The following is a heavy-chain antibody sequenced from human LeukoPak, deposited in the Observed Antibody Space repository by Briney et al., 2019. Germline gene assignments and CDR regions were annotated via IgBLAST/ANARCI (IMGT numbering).Heavy chain of an antibody. Sequence: GGSLRLSCAASGFTFSSYSLNWVRRAPGKGLEWVSHISSSSSTIYYGDSVKGRFTISRDNAKNSLYLQMNSLRDEDTAVYYCARERDSSSWYAFDIWGQGTMVTVSS. CDR2: ISSSSSTI. V-gene: IGHV3-48*02. CDR3: ARERDSSSWYAFDI. J-gene: IGHJ3*02. D-gene: IGHD6-13*01. CDR1: GFTFSSYS.